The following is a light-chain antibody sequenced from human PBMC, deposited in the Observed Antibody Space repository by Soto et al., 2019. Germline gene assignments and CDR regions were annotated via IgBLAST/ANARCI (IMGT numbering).Light chain of an antibody. J-gene: IGLJ2*01. CDR2: DVT. V-gene: IGLV2-14*01. Sequence: QSALTQPASVSGSPGQSITISCTGTSSDVGGYNFVSWYQQHPGKAPKLMIYDVTNRPSGVSNRCSGSKSGNTASLTISGLQAEDEADYYCSSCRSSSTLVFGGGTKLTVL. CDR1: SSDVGGYNF. CDR3: SSCRSSSTLV.